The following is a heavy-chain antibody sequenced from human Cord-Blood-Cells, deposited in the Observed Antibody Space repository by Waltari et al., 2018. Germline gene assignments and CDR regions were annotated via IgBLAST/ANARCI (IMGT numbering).Heavy chain of an antibody. CDR2: INHSGST. J-gene: IGHJ5*02. CDR1: GGSFSGYY. Sequence: QVQLQQWGAGLLTPSETLSLTCAVYGGSFSGYYWSWIRQPPGKGLEWIGEINHSGSTNYNPSLKSRVTISVDTSKNQFSLKLSSVTAADTAVYYCARGPYDYSNYNWFDPWGQGTLVTVSS. D-gene: IGHD4-4*01. V-gene: IGHV4-34*01. CDR3: ARGPYDYSNYNWFDP.